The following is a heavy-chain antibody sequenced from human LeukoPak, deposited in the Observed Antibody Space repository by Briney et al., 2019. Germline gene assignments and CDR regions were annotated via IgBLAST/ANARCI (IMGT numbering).Heavy chain of an antibody. CDR1: GGTFSSYA. CDR3: ASDGDYDILTGYSTGYYGMDV. CDR2: IIPILGIA. D-gene: IGHD3-9*01. Sequence: SVKVSCKASGGTFSSYAISWVRQAPGQGLEWMGRIIPILGIANYAQKFQGRVTITADKSTSTAYMELSSLRSEDTAVYYCASDGDYDILTGYSTGYYGMDVWGQGTTVTVSS. V-gene: IGHV1-69*04. J-gene: IGHJ6*02.